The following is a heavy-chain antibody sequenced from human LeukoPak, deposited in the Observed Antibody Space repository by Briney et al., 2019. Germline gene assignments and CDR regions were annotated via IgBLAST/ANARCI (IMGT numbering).Heavy chain of an antibody. CDR1: GYSFTSYW. D-gene: IGHD2-2*01. CDR2: IYPGDSDT. Sequence: GESLKISCKGSGYSFTSYWIGWVRQMPGKGLEWMGIIYPGDSDTRYSPSFQGQVTISADKSISTAYLQWSSLKASDTAMYYCARTSYCSSTSCYSFDPWGQGTLVTASS. J-gene: IGHJ5*02. CDR3: ARTSYCSSTSCYSFDP. V-gene: IGHV5-51*01.